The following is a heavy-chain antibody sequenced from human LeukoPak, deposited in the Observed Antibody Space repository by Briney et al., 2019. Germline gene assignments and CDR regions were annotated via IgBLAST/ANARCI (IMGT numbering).Heavy chain of an antibody. CDR3: ARGPDSGSYYAWFDP. Sequence: SETLSLTCAVYGGSLSTYYWSWIRQPPGKGLEWIGKINHKGDTQYNPSLKGRVTISVDTSKNEFSLKMRSMTAADTAVYYCARGPDSGSYYAWFDPWGQGTLVTVSS. V-gene: IGHV4-34*01. CDR2: INHKGDT. CDR1: GGSLSTYY. J-gene: IGHJ5*02. D-gene: IGHD1-26*01.